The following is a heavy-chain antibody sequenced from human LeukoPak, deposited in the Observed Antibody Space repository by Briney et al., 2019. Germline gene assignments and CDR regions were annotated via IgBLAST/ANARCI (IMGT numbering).Heavy chain of an antibody. CDR3: ARDLYYYGSGSIYYYYYGMDV. D-gene: IGHD3-10*01. CDR1: GFTFSSYA. CDR2: ISYDGSNK. V-gene: IGHV3-30-3*01. Sequence: GGSLRLSCAASGFTFSSYAMHWVRQAPGKGLEWAAVISYDGSNKYYADSVKGRFTISRDNSKNTLYLQMNSLRAEDTAVYYCARDLYYYGSGSIYYYYYGMDVWGQGTTVTVSS. J-gene: IGHJ6*02.